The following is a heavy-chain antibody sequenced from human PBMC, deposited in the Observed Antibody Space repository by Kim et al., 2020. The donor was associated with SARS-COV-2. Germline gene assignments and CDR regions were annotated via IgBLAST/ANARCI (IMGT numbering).Heavy chain of an antibody. J-gene: IGHJ4*02. CDR2: ISSNGGST. CDR3: ARAQYGSGSILDY. Sequence: GGSLRLSCAASGFTFSSYAMHWVRQAPGKGLEYVSAISSNGGSTYYANSVKGRFTISRDNSKNTLYLQMGSLRAEDMAVYYCARAQYGSGSILDYWGQGTLVTVSS. CDR1: GFTFSSYA. D-gene: IGHD3-10*01. V-gene: IGHV3-64*01.